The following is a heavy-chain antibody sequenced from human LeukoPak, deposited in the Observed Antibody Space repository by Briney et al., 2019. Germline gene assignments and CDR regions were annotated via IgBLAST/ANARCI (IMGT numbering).Heavy chain of an antibody. Sequence: GGSLRLSCAASGFTFSSYAMHWVRQAPGKGLEWVAVISYDGSNKYYADSVKGRFTTSRDNSKNTLYLQMNSLRAEDTAVYYCALPGYDSSGYYYFDYWGQGTLVTVSS. CDR3: ALPGYDSSGYYYFDY. D-gene: IGHD3-22*01. CDR2: ISYDGSNK. J-gene: IGHJ4*02. V-gene: IGHV3-30-3*01. CDR1: GFTFSSYA.